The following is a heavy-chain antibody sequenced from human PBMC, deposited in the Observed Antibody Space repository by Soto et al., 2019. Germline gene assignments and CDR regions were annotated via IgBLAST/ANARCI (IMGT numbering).Heavy chain of an antibody. V-gene: IGHV4-31*03. CDR1: GGSIISGGYY. Sequence: SETLSLTCTVSGGSIISGGYYWIWIRQHPGKGLEWIGYIYYSGSTYYNPSLESRVTISVDTSKNQFSLKLSSVTAADTAVYYCARGGSGSPDAFDIWGQGTMVTVSS. D-gene: IGHD3-22*01. CDR2: IYYSGST. J-gene: IGHJ3*02. CDR3: ARGGSGSPDAFDI.